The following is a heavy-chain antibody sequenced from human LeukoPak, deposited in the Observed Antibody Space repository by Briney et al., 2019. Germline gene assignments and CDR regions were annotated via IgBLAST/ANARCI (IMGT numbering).Heavy chain of an antibody. J-gene: IGHJ6*03. CDR2: ISSSSSTI. Sequence: GGSLRLSCAASGFTFSSYSMNWVRQAPGKGLEWVSYISSSSSTIYYADSVKGRFTISRDNAKNSLYLQMNSLRAEDTALYYCAKDSSPAFYYMDVWGKGTTVTISS. V-gene: IGHV3-48*01. CDR3: AKDSSPAFYYMDV. CDR1: GFTFSSYS.